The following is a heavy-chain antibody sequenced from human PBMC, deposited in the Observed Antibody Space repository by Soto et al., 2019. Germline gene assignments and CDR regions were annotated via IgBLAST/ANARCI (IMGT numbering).Heavy chain of an antibody. CDR2: IDWDDDK. CDR3: ARALYYDFWSGKSHWFDP. CDR1: GFSLSTSGMC. Sequence: GSGPTLVNPTQTLTLTCTFSGFSLSTSGMCVSWIRQPPGKALEWLALIDWDDDKYYSTSLKTRPTISKDTSKNQVVLTMTNMDPVDTATYYCARALYYDFWSGKSHWFDPWGQGTLVTVSS. V-gene: IGHV2-70*01. D-gene: IGHD3-3*01. J-gene: IGHJ5*02.